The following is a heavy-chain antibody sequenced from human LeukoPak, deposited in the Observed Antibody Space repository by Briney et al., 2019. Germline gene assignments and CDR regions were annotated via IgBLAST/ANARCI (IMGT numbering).Heavy chain of an antibody. D-gene: IGHD2-2*01. CDR1: GGSVTADNYF. CDR2: VSYSGTT. J-gene: IGHJ4*02. V-gene: IGHV4-39*01. CDR3: AKLTCSSTFCPLDY. Sequence: SETLSLTRTVSGGSVTADNYFWSWTRQPPGKGLEWIGTVSYSGTTYYSPSLKSRVTISVDTSKNQFSLRLTSVTAADTALYYCAKLTCSSTFCPLDYWGQGTLVTVSS.